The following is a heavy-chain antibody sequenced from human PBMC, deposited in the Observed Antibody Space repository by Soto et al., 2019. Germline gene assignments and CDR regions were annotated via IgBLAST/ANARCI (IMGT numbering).Heavy chain of an antibody. D-gene: IGHD2-2*01. CDR3: ARVPDR. Sequence: PSETLSLTCAVSSGSISSGGYSWSWIRQPPGKGLEWIGYIYHSGSTYYNPSLKSRVTISVDRSKNQFSLKLSSVTAADTAVYYCARVPDRWGQGTLVTV. CDR2: IYHSGST. J-gene: IGHJ5*02. V-gene: IGHV4-30-2*01. CDR1: SGSISSGGYS.